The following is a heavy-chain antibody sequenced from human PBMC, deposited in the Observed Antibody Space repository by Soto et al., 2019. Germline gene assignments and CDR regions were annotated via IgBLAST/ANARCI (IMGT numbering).Heavy chain of an antibody. V-gene: IGHV4-30-4*02. Sequence: KPSGPLSLTCTVSGDTLGCGNQYWSWIRQAPGKGLEWIGYIFSSGTTYYNPSLKSRLTMSLDTSQNQFSLKLNSVTAADTAVYFFSRVPWPFDVSKALPFRAQG. CDR1: GDTLGCGNQY. J-gene: IGHJ3*01. CDR3: SRVPWPFDVSKALPF. D-gene: IGHD3-16*01. CDR2: IFSSGTT.